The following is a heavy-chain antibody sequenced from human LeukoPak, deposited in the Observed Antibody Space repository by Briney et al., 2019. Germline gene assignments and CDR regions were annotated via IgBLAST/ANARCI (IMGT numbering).Heavy chain of an antibody. D-gene: IGHD7-27*01. Sequence: TSETLSLTCTVSGGSISSGSYYWSWIRQPAGKGLEWIGRIYTSGSTNYNPSLKSRVTISVDTSKNQFSLKLSSVTAADTAVYYCARDWSHGDPVPTNWFDPWGQGTLVTVSS. CDR3: ARDWSHGDPVPTNWFDP. CDR1: GGSISSGSYY. CDR2: IYTSGST. V-gene: IGHV4-61*02. J-gene: IGHJ5*02.